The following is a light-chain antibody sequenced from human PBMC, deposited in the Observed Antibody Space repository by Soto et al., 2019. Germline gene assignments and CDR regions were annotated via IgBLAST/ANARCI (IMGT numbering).Light chain of an antibody. CDR1: SGHSSYI. J-gene: IGLJ1*01. V-gene: IGLV4-60*02. CDR2: LEGSGNY. Sequence: QSVLTQSSSASASLGSSVKLTCTLSSGHSSYIIAWHQQQPGKAPRYLMKLEGSGNYNTGSGVPDRFSGSSSGADRYLTIANLPFEDEADYYCENWVSNTYVFGTGTKLTVL. CDR3: ENWVSNTYV.